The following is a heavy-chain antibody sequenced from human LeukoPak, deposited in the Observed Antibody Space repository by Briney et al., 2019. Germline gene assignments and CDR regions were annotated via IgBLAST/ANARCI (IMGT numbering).Heavy chain of an antibody. Sequence: GASVKVSCKASGYTLTSYDINWVRQATGQGLEWMGWMNPNSGNTGYAQRFQGRVTMTRNTSISTAYMELSSLRSEDTAVYYCARTGAIRTRIWFDPWGQGTLVTVSS. CDR1: GYTLTSYD. CDR3: ARTGAIRTRIWFDP. CDR2: MNPNSGNT. D-gene: IGHD2-2*02. V-gene: IGHV1-8*01. J-gene: IGHJ5*02.